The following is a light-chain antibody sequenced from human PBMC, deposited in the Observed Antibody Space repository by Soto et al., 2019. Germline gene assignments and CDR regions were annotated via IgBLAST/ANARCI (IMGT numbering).Light chain of an antibody. Sequence: QSVLIQPRSVSGSPGQSVTISCTGTSSDVGGYNFVSWYQQHPGKVPRLMIYDVTKRPSWVPDRFSGSKSGNTASLTISGLLLEDEADYYCCSYAGRDTLGMFGGGTKVTVL. V-gene: IGLV2-11*01. J-gene: IGLJ3*02. CDR2: DVT. CDR3: CSYAGRDTLGM. CDR1: SSDVGGYNF.